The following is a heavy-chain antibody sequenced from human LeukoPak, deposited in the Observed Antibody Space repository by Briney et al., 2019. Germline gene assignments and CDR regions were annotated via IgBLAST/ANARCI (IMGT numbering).Heavy chain of an antibody. Sequence: GGSLRLSCAASGFTFSSQAMNWVRQAPGKGLEWVSTVSGSGTNTYYANSVRGRFTISSDHSKSTVYLQMNSLRAEDTAVYYCARNAGLDYWGQGILVTVSS. V-gene: IGHV3-23*01. D-gene: IGHD2-8*01. CDR1: GFTFSSQA. CDR3: ARNAGLDY. CDR2: VSGSGTNT. J-gene: IGHJ4*02.